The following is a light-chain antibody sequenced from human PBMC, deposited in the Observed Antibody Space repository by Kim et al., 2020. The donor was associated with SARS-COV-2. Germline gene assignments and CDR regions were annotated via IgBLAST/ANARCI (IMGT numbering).Light chain of an antibody. V-gene: IGKV3-11*01. Sequence: SVSPGERATLSCRASQSISRFLAWYQQKPGQAPRLLIYDAINRAAGIPARFSGSGSGTDFTLTISSLEPEDFALYYCQQRKSWPLTFGGGTKLEI. J-gene: IGKJ4*01. CDR3: QQRKSWPLT. CDR2: DAI. CDR1: QSISRF.